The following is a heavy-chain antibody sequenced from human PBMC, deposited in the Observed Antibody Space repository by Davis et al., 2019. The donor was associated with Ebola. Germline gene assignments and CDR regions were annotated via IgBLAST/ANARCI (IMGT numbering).Heavy chain of an antibody. J-gene: IGHJ6*02. CDR3: ARFSSLYYGRQYYYGMDV. CDR2: MNPNSGNT. CDR1: GYTFTSYD. V-gene: IGHV1-8*01. D-gene: IGHD3-10*01. Sequence: AASVKVSCKASGYTFTSYDINWVRQATGQGLEWMGWMNPNSGNTGYAQKFQGRVTMTRNTSISTAYMELSSLRSEGTAVYYCARFSSLYYGRQYYYGMDVWGQGTTVTVSS.